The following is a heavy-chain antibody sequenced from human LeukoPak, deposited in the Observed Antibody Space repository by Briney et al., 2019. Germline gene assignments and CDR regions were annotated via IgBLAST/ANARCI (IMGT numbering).Heavy chain of an antibody. Sequence: GASVKFSCKPSGYTFTSFGISWVRQAPGQGLEWMGWIGAYNGDTNYAQKFQGRVTMTTDTSTSTAYMDLRSLRSDDTAVYYCTRDHCSGDNCPSFDYWGQGTLVTVSS. CDR2: IGAYNGDT. V-gene: IGHV1-18*04. CDR1: GYTFTSFG. D-gene: IGHD2-15*01. CDR3: TRDHCSGDNCPSFDY. J-gene: IGHJ4*02.